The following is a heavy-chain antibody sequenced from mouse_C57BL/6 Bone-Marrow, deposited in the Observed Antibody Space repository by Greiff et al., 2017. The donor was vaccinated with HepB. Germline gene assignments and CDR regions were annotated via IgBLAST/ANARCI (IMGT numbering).Heavy chain of an antibody. CDR1: GFTFSDYG. D-gene: IGHD2-4*01. V-gene: IGHV5-15*01. CDR2: ISNLAYSI. Sequence: EVKLVESGGGLVQPGGSLKLSCAASGFTFSDYGMAWVRQAPRKGPEWVAFISNLAYSIYYADTVTGRFTISRENAKNTLYLEMSSLRSEDTAMYYCARIYYDYGAYWGQGTLVTVSA. CDR3: ARIYYDYGAY. J-gene: IGHJ3*01.